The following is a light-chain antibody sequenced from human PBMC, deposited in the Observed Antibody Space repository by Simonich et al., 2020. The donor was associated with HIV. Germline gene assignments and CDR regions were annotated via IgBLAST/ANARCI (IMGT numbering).Light chain of an antibody. V-gene: IGLV6-57*03. J-gene: IGLJ3*02. CDR1: SGSIASNY. CDR3: CSYAGSYIFVL. CDR2: EDN. Sequence: NFMLTQPHSVSESPGKTVTISCTRNSGSIASNYVQWYQQRPGSAPTTVIYEDNQRPSGVPDRFSGSKFGNTASLTIAGLQAEDEAHYYCCSYAGSYIFVLFGGGTKLTVV.